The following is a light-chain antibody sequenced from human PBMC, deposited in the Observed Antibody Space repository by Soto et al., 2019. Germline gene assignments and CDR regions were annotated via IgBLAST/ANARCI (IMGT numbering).Light chain of an antibody. CDR2: AAS. V-gene: IGKV1-39*01. Sequence: DIQMTQSPSSLSASVGDRVTITCRASQSISSYLNWYQQKPGKAPKLLIYAASSLHSGVPSRFSGSGSGTDFTLTISSLQPEDFATYYCQQSYSTPRTFGQWTKVDIK. J-gene: IGKJ1*01. CDR3: QQSYSTPRT. CDR1: QSISSY.